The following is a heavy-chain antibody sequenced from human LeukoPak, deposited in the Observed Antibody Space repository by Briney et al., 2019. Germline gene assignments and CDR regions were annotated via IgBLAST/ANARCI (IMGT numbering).Heavy chain of an antibody. D-gene: IGHD4-17*01. J-gene: IGHJ4*02. Sequence: SETLSLTCTVSGGSISSYYWSWIRQPPGKGLEWIGYIYYSGSTNYNPSLKSRVTISVDTSKNQFSLKLSSVTAADTAVYYCAIKPDYGDYPSYWGQGTLFTVSS. V-gene: IGHV4-59*01. CDR1: GGSISSYY. CDR2: IYYSGST. CDR3: AIKPDYGDYPSY.